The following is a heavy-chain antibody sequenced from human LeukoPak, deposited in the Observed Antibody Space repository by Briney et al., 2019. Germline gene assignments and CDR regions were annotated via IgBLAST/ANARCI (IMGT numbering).Heavy chain of an antibody. CDR3: ARMAAAGTWSWFDP. CDR2: INPNSGGT. D-gene: IGHD6-13*01. J-gene: IGHJ5*02. V-gene: IGHV1-2*04. Sequence: ASVKVSCKASGYTFTGYYMHWVRQAPGQGLEWMGWINPNSGGTNYAQKFQGWVTMTRDTSISTAYMELRSLRSDDMAVYYCARMAAAGTWSWFDPWGQGTLVTVSS. CDR1: GYTFTGYY.